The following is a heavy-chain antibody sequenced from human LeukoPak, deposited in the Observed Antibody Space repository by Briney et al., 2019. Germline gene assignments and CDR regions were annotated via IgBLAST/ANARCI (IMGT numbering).Heavy chain of an antibody. D-gene: IGHD3-22*01. CDR1: GFTFNSYG. CDR3: TKAKGQSWLFSHY. Sequence: PGGSLRLSCAASGFTFNSYGMNWVRQAPGRGLKWVAFIQYDGSNKYYADSVKGRFTVSRDNSKSTVYLQMNDPRGEDTAVYYCTKAKGQSWLFSHYWGRGTLVTVSS. J-gene: IGHJ4*02. CDR2: IQYDGSNK. V-gene: IGHV3-30*02.